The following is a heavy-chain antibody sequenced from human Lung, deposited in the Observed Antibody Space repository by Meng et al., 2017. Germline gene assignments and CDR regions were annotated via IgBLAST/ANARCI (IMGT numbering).Heavy chain of an antibody. V-gene: IGHV1-2*06. Sequence: HVQLVQSGAEVKKPGASVKASCKPSGYNFPGYWLPWGRRAPGQGLEWMGRIDPKSGDTHYAQRFQGRVTMTGDTSISTAYMELSGLRSDDTAMYYCARDEDISAAGKLFGDYWGQGTLVTVSS. CDR3: ARDEDISAAGKLFGDY. D-gene: IGHD6-13*01. J-gene: IGHJ4*02. CDR1: GYNFPGYW. CDR2: IDPKSGDT.